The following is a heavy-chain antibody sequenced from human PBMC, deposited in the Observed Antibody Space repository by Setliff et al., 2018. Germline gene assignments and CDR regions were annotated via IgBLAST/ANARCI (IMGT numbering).Heavy chain of an antibody. Sequence: TSETLSLTCTVSGGSSSSHYWSWIRQPPGKGLEGIGYIHYSGTTHYNPSLKSRVTLSLDTAKNQFSLELRAVTAADTALYYCARENGYCSGGACYFMFDYWGQGTLGTVSS. CDR2: IHYSGTT. CDR3: ARENGYCSGGACYFMFDY. D-gene: IGHD2-15*01. V-gene: IGHV4-59*11. J-gene: IGHJ4*02. CDR1: GGSSSSHY.